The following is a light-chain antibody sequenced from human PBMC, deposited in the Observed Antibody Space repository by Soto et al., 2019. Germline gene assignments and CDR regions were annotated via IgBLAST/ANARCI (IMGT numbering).Light chain of an antibody. Sequence: EIVLTQSPATLSLSPGERATLSCRASQSINRHLAWYRQKPGQAPRLLIYDASNTATGIPARFSGSGSGTDFTLTISNLEPEDFGVYYCQQRSNWPPVTFGGGTKVEIK. CDR3: QQRSNWPPVT. J-gene: IGKJ4*01. CDR1: QSINRH. CDR2: DAS. V-gene: IGKV3-11*01.